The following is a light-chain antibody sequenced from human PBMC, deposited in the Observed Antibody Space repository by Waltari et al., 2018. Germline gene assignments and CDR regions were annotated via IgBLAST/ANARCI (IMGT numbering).Light chain of an antibody. CDR3: SSYAGSNNFVV. J-gene: IGLJ2*01. CDR1: SSDVGDYNY. Sequence: QSALTQSPSASGSPGQSVTISCTGISSDVGDYNYVSWYQQHPGKAPKVMIYEVSKRPSGVLDGFSGSKSGNTASLTVSGLQAEDEADYYCSSYAGSNNFVVFGGGTKLTVL. V-gene: IGLV2-8*01. CDR2: EVS.